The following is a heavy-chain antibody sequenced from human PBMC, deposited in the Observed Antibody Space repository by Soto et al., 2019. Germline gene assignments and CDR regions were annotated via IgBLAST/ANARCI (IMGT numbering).Heavy chain of an antibody. CDR2: ISGSDATI. D-gene: IGHD3-10*01. J-gene: IGHJ6*02. CDR1: GFSLRDHY. Sequence: GGSLRLSCAASGFSLRDHYLAWIRQAPGKGLEWVSYISGSDATIYYGDPVKGRFTISRDSSKNSVFLQMNSLRGEDTAVYFCARGHYYGVDVWGQGTSVTVSS. CDR3: ARGHYYGVDV. V-gene: IGHV3-11*01.